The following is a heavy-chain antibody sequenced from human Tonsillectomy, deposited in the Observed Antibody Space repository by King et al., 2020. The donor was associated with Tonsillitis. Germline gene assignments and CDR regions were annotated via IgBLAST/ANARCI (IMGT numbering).Heavy chain of an antibody. V-gene: IGHV3-21*01. CDR2: ISSSSSYI. CDR3: ARSPAAAMGNDY. CDR1: GFTFSSYS. D-gene: IGHD2-2*01. Sequence: VQLVESGGGLVKPGGSLRLSCAASGFTFSSYSMNWVRQAPGKGLEWVSSISSSSSYIYYADSVKGRFTISRDNAKNSLYLQMNSLRAEDTAVYYRARSPAAAMGNDYWGQGTLVTVSS. J-gene: IGHJ4*02.